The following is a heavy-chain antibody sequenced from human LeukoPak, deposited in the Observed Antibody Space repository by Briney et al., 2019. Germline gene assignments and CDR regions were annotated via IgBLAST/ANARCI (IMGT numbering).Heavy chain of an antibody. CDR2: IYSGGST. CDR1: GFTFSSYG. CDR3: ARVHIRYGDYAF. V-gene: IGHV3-53*01. D-gene: IGHD4-17*01. Sequence: PGGSLRLTCAASGFTFSSYGMSWVRQAPGKGLEWVSVIYSGGSTYYADSVKGRFTISRDSSKNTLYLQINSLRAEDTAVYYCARVHIRYGDYAFGGQGTLVTASS. J-gene: IGHJ4*02.